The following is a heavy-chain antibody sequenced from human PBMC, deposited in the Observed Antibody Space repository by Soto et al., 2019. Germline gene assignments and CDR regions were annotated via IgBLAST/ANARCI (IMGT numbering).Heavy chain of an antibody. CDR2: INPNSGGT. J-gene: IGHJ6*02. V-gene: IGHV1-2*04. D-gene: IGHD6-13*01. Sequence: RASVKVSCKASGYTFTGYYMHWVRQAPGQGLEWMGWINPNSGGTDYAQKFQGWVTMTRDTSISTAYMELSRLRSDDTAVYYCARDMGGIAAPYGMDVWGQGTTVTVSS. CDR1: GYTFTGYY. CDR3: ARDMGGIAAPYGMDV.